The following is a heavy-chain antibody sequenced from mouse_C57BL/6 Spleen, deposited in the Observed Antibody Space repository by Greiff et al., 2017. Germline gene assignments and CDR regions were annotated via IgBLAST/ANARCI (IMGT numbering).Heavy chain of an antibody. CDR3: ASYYYGSRDSYYFDY. CDR2: ISYSGST. CDR1: GYSITSDY. D-gene: IGHD1-1*01. V-gene: IGHV3-8*01. J-gene: IGHJ2*01. Sequence: EVKLVESGPGLAKPSQTLSLTCSVTGYSITSDYWNWIRKFPGNKLEYMGYISYSGSTYYNPSLKSRISITRDTSKNQYYLQLNSVTTEDTATYYCASYYYGSRDSYYFDYWGQGTTLTVSS.